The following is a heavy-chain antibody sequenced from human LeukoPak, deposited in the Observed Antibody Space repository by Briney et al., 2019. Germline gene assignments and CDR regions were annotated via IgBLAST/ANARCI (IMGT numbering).Heavy chain of an antibody. Sequence: PSEGLSLTCGVSGGSINTNTFFWGWVRQSPGKGLEWMGNVFYSGSTMYNPSLKSRVTMSIDTSKSQFSLSLSSVTAADTAMYWCVRQSRIFGVTRPGYMDVWGKGIMVSVSS. CDR3: VRQSRIFGVTRPGYMDV. CDR2: VFYSGST. V-gene: IGHV4-39*01. CDR1: GGSINTNTFF. J-gene: IGHJ6*03. D-gene: IGHD3-3*01.